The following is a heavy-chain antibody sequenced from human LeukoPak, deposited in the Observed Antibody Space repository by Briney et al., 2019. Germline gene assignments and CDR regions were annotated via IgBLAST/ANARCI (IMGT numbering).Heavy chain of an antibody. CDR1: GYTFTGYY. J-gene: IGHJ4*02. V-gene: IGHV1-2*02. Sequence: ASVKVSCKASGYTFTGYYMHWVRQAPGQGLEWMGWINSNSGGTNYAQKFQGRVTMTRDTSISTAYMELRSLRSDDTAVYYCARLYSSSWPVLPPPYFDYWGQGTLVTVSS. CDR3: ARLYSSSWPVLPPPYFDY. CDR2: INSNSGGT. D-gene: IGHD6-13*01.